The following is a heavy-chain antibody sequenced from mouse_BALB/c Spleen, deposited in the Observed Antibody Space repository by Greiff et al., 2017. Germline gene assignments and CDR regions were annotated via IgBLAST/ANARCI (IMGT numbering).Heavy chain of an antibody. D-gene: IGHD2-1*01. CDR2: INSNGGST. Sequence: EVMLVESGGGLVQPGGSLKLSCAASGFTFSSYGMSWVRQTPDKRLELVATINSNGGSTYYPDSVKGRFTISRDNAKNTLYLQMSSLKSEDTAMYYCAREGNYVNFDYWGQGTTLTVSS. V-gene: IGHV5-6-3*01. J-gene: IGHJ2*01. CDR3: AREGNYVNFDY. CDR1: GFTFSSYG.